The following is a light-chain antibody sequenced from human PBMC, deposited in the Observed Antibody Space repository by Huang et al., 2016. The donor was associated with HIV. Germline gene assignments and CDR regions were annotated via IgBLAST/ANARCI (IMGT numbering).Light chain of an antibody. J-gene: IGKJ1*01. CDR1: QSVSGSY. CDR3: QQYGSSPWT. V-gene: IGKV3-20*01. CDR2: GAS. Sequence: GTLSLSPGERATLSCRASQSVSGSYLAWYQQKPGQAPRLLIYGASSRATGIPDRISGSGSGTDFTLTIYRLEPEDFAVYYCQQYGSSPWTFGQGTKVEIK.